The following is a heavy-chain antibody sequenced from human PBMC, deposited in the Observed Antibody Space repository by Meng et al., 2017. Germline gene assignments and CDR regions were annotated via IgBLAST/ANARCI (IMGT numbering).Heavy chain of an antibody. CDR3: ARDAGAVLPATAMALGYLDY. V-gene: IGHV3-30*04. Sequence: GESLKISCAASGFTFSSYSMNWVRQAPGKGLEWVAAITNDRSNKYYADSVKGRFTISRDNAKNTLYLQMNSLRAEDTAVYYCARDAGAVLPATAMALGYLDYWGQGTTVTVSS. CDR1: GFTFSSYS. D-gene: IGHD5-18*01. CDR2: ITNDRSNK. J-gene: IGHJ4*02.